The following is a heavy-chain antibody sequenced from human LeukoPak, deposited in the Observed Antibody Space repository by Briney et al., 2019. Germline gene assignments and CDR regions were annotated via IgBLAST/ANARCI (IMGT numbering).Heavy chain of an antibody. Sequence: GGSLRLSCAASGFTFSNFWMYWVRQAPGKGLVWVSRIDTDGSSTSYADSVKGRFTISRDNAKNTLYLQMNSLRAEDTAVYYCAKLVGGYYYPVDYWGQGTLVTVSS. CDR2: IDTDGSST. CDR3: AKLVGGYYYPVDY. CDR1: GFTFSNFW. D-gene: IGHD3-22*01. V-gene: IGHV3-74*01. J-gene: IGHJ4*02.